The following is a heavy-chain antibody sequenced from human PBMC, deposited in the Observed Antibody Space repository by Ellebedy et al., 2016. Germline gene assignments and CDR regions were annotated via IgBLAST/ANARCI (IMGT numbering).Heavy chain of an antibody. CDR2: ISGSGGST. Sequence: GESLKISCAASGFTFSSYAMSWVRQAPGKGLEWVSAISGSGGSTYYADSVKGRFTISRDNSKNTLYMEMNNLSAEDTAVYYCVKYSSGWYNDYWGQGTLVTVSS. CDR1: GFTFSSYA. CDR3: VKYSSGWYNDY. V-gene: IGHV3-23*01. J-gene: IGHJ4*02. D-gene: IGHD6-19*01.